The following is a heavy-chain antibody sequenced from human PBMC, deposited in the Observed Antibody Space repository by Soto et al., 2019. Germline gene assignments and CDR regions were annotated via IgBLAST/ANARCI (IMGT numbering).Heavy chain of an antibody. J-gene: IGHJ4*02. Sequence: QVQLQESGPGLVKPSQTLSLTCTVSGGSISSGNYYWSWIRQPPGKGLEWIGFISYSGSTYYSLSLQSRVTISVDTSKNQFSLNLRFVTAADTAVYYCATMGTPATGLYYFDYWGQGTLVTVSS. V-gene: IGHV4-30-4*01. D-gene: IGHD5-18*01. CDR3: ATMGTPATGLYYFDY. CDR1: GGSISSGNYY. CDR2: ISYSGST.